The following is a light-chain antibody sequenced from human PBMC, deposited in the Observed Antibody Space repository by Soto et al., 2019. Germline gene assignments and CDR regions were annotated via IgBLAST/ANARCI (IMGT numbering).Light chain of an antibody. J-gene: IGLJ1*01. CDR3: SSYSSTSTLL. V-gene: IGLV2-14*01. CDR1: SSDVGGHKY. Sequence: SALTQPASVSGSPGQSITISCTGTSSDVGGHKYVSWYQQHPGKAPKLIIYDVSYRFSGVSNRFSGSKSGNTASLTISGLQAEDEADCHCSSYSSTSTLLFGTGTKVTV. CDR2: DVS.